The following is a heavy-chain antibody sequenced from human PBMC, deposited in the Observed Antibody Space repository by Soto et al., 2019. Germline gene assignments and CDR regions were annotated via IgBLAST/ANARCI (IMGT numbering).Heavy chain of an antibody. Sequence: SETLSLTCTVSGGSISSGGYYWSWIRQHPGKGLEWIGYIYYSGSTYYNPSLKSRVTISVDTSKNQFSLKLSSVTAADTAVYYCARHGGSGSYYIGFNWFDPWGQGTLVTVSS. V-gene: IGHV4-31*03. D-gene: IGHD3-10*01. CDR3: ARHGGSGSYYIGFNWFDP. CDR1: GGSISSGGYY. CDR2: IYYSGST. J-gene: IGHJ5*02.